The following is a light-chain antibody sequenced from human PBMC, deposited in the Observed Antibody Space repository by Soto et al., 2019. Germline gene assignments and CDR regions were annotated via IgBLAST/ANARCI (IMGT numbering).Light chain of an antibody. CDR3: QQYNNWPPLT. CDR1: QGITRN. Sequence: DIVMTQSPATLSVSPGERATPSCRASQGITRNLAWYQQRPGQAPRLLIYDASTRASGIAARFSGSGSGTEFTLTISSLQSEDFAIYYCQQYNNWPPLTFGGGTKVDIK. J-gene: IGKJ4*01. V-gene: IGKV3D-15*01. CDR2: DAS.